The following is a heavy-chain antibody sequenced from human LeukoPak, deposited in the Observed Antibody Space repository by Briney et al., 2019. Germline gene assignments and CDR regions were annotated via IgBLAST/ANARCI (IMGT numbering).Heavy chain of an antibody. D-gene: IGHD2-15*01. V-gene: IGHV4-31*03. CDR3: AKDQCSGGSCYF. CDR2: IYYSGST. J-gene: IGHJ4*02. CDR1: GGSISSGGYY. Sequence: SETLSLTCTVSGGSISSGGYYWSWIRQHPGQGLEWIGYIYYSGSTYYNPSLKSRVTISVDTSKNQFSLKLSSVTAEDTAVYYCAKDQCSGGSCYFWGQGTLVTVSS.